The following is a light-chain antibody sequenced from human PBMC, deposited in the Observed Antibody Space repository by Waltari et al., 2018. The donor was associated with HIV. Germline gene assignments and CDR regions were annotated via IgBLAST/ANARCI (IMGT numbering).Light chain of an antibody. CDR3: VAWDDSLGGVV. Sequence: SVLTQTPSASGTPGQRATISCSGSTSNIARNYEFWYQHRPVTAPKLLIHTDNQRPTGVPDRFSGSTSGTSASLASSGLRSEDEAEYYCVAWDDSLGGVVFGGGTKVAVL. CDR1: TSNIARNY. CDR2: TDN. V-gene: IGLV1-47*01. J-gene: IGLJ2*01.